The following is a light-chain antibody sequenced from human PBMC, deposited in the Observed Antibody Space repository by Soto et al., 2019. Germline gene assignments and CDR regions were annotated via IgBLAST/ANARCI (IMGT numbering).Light chain of an antibody. CDR2: EVS. J-gene: IGLJ3*02. Sequence: QSALTQPASVSGSPGQSITISCTGTSSDVGSYNLVSWYQQHPGKAPKLMIYEVSKGPSGVSNRFSGSKSGNTASLTISGLQAEDEADYYCCSYAGRITWVFGGGTKVTVL. V-gene: IGLV2-23*02. CDR3: CSYAGRITWV. CDR1: SSDVGSYNL.